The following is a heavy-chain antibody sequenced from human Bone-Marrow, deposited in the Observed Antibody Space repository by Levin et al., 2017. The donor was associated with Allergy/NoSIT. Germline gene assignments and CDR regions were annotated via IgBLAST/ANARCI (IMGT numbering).Heavy chain of an antibody. Sequence: VASVKVSCKASGFTFANSAIQWVRQARGQRLEWIGWIVVGSGNTNYAQKFQEGVTITRDMSTNTAYLELTSLRSEDTAVYFCSEDRVVCPAAMGLLQGFYSGMDVWGQGTTVTVSS. CDR1: GFTFANSA. J-gene: IGHJ6*02. CDR3: SEDRVVCPAAMGLLQGFYSGMDV. V-gene: IGHV1-58*02. D-gene: IGHD2-2*01. CDR2: IVVGSGNT.